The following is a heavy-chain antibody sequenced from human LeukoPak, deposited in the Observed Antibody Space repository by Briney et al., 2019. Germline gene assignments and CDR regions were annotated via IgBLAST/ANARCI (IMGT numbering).Heavy chain of an antibody. V-gene: IGHV4-38-2*02. D-gene: IGHD3-10*01. Sequence: PSETLSLTCTVSGYSINNGYYWGWIRQPPGKGLEWIGTIYHSGSTYYNPSLKSRVTMSVDTSKNQFSLKLSSVTAADTAVYYCARAVGSGSFQTYYYYMDVWGKGTTVTISS. J-gene: IGHJ6*03. CDR1: GYSINNGYY. CDR3: ARAVGSGSFQTYYYYMDV. CDR2: IYHSGST.